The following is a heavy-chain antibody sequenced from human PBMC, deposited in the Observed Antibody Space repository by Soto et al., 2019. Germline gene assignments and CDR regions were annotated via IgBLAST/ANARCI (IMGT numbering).Heavy chain of an antibody. CDR1: GFTFSSYW. V-gene: IGHV3-7*01. Sequence: PGGSLRLSCAASGFTFSSYWMSWVRQAPGKGLEWVANKKQDGSEKYYVVSVKGRFTISRDNAKNSLYLQMNSLRAEDTAVYYCARAPPGRYYYYYYYMDVWGKGTTVTVSS. CDR2: KKQDGSEK. CDR3: ARAPPGRYYYYYYYMDV. J-gene: IGHJ6*03.